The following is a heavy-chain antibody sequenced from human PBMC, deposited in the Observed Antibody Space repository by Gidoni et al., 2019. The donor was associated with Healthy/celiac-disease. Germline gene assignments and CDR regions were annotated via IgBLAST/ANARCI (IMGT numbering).Heavy chain of an antibody. Sequence: QLQLQESGPGLVKPSETLSLTCPVSGGSISSSSYYWGWIRQPPGKGLEWIGSIYYSGSTYYNPSLKSRVTISVDTSKNQFSLKLSSVTAADTAVYYCASGSPVTIFGVVIGNNWFDPWGQGTLVTVSS. J-gene: IGHJ5*02. CDR3: ASGSPVTIFGVVIGNNWFDP. CDR1: GGSISSSSYY. D-gene: IGHD3-3*01. CDR2: IYYSGST. V-gene: IGHV4-39*01.